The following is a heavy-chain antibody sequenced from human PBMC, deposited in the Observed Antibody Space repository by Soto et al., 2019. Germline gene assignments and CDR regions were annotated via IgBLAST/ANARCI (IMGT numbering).Heavy chain of an antibody. J-gene: IGHJ5*02. D-gene: IGHD1-20*01. V-gene: IGHV2-5*02. Sequence: QITLKESGPTLVKPTQTLTLTCTFSGFSLSTSGVGVGWIRRPPGKALEWLAVIYWDDDKRYSPSLKNRLTITKDTSRNQVVLTMTNMDPVDTATYYCAHRHPYSINWNAGWFGPWGQGTLVTVSS. CDR3: AHRHPYSINWNAGWFGP. CDR2: IYWDDDK. CDR1: GFSLSTSGVG.